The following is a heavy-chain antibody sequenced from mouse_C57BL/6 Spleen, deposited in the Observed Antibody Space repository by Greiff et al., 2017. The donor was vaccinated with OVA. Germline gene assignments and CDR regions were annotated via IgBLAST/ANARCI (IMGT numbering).Heavy chain of an antibody. J-gene: IGHJ1*03. D-gene: IGHD1-1*01. Sequence: QVTLKESGPGILQSSQTLSLTCSFSGFSLSTSGMGVSWIRQPSGKGLEWLAHIYWDDDKRYNPSLKSRLTISKDTSRNQVFLKITSLDTADTATYYCARIHYYGSRFLNWYFDVWGKGTTVTVSS. CDR2: IYWDDDK. V-gene: IGHV8-12*01. CDR1: GFSLSTSGMG. CDR3: ARIHYYGSRFLNWYFDV.